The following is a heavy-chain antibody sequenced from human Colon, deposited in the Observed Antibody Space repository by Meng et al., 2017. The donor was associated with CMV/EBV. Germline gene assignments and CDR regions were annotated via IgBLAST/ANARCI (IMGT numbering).Heavy chain of an antibody. CDR2: ISGSGGST. CDR1: GLTFRNYA. D-gene: IGHD1-26*01. J-gene: IGHJ5*02. V-gene: IGHV3-23*01. Sequence: GESLKISCLASGLTFRNYAMSWVRQAPGKGLEWVSAISGSGGSTYYADSVKGRFTISRDNSKNTLYLQMNSLRAEDTAVYYCAKRKTYSGSSGGFDPWGQGTLVTVSS. CDR3: AKRKTYSGSSGGFDP.